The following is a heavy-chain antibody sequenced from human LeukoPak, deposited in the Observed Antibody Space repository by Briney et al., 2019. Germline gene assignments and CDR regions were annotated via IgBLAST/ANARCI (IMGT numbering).Heavy chain of an antibody. CDR2: IIPIFGTA. CDR3: ASDGYDSSGSPWTEADY. CDR1: RGTFSSYA. Sequence: GASVKVSCKASRGTFSSYAISWVRQAPGQGLEWMGRIIPIFGTANYAQKFQGRVTITADESTSTAYMELSSLRSEDTAVYYCASDGYDSSGSPWTEADYWGQGTLVTVSS. D-gene: IGHD3-22*01. J-gene: IGHJ4*02. V-gene: IGHV1-69*13.